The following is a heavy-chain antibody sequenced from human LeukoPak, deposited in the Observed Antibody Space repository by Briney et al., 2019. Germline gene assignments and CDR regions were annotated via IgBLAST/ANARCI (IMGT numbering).Heavy chain of an antibody. CDR1: GYTFTSYG. V-gene: IGHV1-2*02. CDR2: INPNSGGT. J-gene: IGHJ4*02. D-gene: IGHD3-22*01. Sequence: ASVKVSCKASGYTFTSYGISWVRQAPGQGLEWMGWINPNSGGTNYAQKFQGRVTMTRDTSISTAYMELSRLRSDDTAVYYCARAAEADYYDSSGYYDYWGQGTLVTVSS. CDR3: ARAAEADYYDSSGYYDY.